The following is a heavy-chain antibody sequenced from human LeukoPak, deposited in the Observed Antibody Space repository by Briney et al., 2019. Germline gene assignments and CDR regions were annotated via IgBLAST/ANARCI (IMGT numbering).Heavy chain of an antibody. J-gene: IGHJ4*02. Sequence: SETLSLTCTVSGGSISSYYWSWIRQPPGKGLEWIGYIYYSGSTNYNPSLKSRVTISVDKSKNQFSLKLSSVTAADTAVYYCARATYYYDSSGYLAIDYWGQGTLVTVSS. D-gene: IGHD3-22*01. CDR1: GGSISSYY. CDR2: IYYSGST. CDR3: ARATYYYDSSGYLAIDY. V-gene: IGHV4-59*12.